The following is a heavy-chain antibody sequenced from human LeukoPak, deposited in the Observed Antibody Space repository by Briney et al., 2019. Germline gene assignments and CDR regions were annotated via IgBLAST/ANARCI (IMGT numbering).Heavy chain of an antibody. J-gene: IGHJ4*02. CDR2: IKRKIDGETT. CDR3: TADVPESSGYSSDY. D-gene: IGHD3-22*01. CDR1: GLSISNAW. V-gene: IGHV3-15*01. Sequence: GGSLRLSCVGSGLSISNAWMSLVRQAPGKGLEWVGRIKRKIDGETTDYAAPVKGRYTISRDDSINTLYLHMNSLNTEDTAVYYCTADVPESSGYSSDYWGQGTLVTVSS.